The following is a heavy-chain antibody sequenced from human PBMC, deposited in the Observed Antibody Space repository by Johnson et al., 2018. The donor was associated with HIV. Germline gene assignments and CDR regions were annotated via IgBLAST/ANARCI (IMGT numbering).Heavy chain of an antibody. Sequence: VQLVESGGGLVQPGGSLRHSCADSGFTFNNYGLSCVRQAPGKGLEWVSVISGSVGSTHNADSVKGRFPISRDNSKNTLYLQMNSLRAEDTAVYYCARACRDGYTCDVFDIWGQGTMVTVSS. V-gene: IGHV3-23*04. J-gene: IGHJ3*02. CDR1: GFTFNNYG. CDR2: ISGSVGST. D-gene: IGHD5-24*01. CDR3: ARACRDGYTCDVFDI.